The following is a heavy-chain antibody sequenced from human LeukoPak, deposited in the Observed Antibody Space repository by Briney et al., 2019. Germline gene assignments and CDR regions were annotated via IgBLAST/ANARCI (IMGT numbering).Heavy chain of an antibody. Sequence: SETLSLTCTVSGGSISSYYWSWIRQPPGKGWEWIGYIYYSGSTNDNPSLNSRVSISVATSKNQFSLKLSSVTAADTAVYYCARQGGWYWGWFDPWGQGTLVTVSS. CDR2: IYYSGST. J-gene: IGHJ5*02. V-gene: IGHV4-59*01. CDR3: ARQGGWYWGWFDP. CDR1: GGSISSYY. D-gene: IGHD6-19*01.